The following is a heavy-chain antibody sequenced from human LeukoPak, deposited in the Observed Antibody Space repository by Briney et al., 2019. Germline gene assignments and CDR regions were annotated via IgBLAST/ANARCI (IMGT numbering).Heavy chain of an antibody. J-gene: IGHJ4*02. CDR2: IYYSGST. CDR1: GGSISSYY. V-gene: IGHV4-59*01. Sequence: PSETLSLTCTVSGGSISSYYWSWIRQPPGKGLEWIGYIYYSGSTNYNPSLKSRVTISVDTSKNQFSLKLSSVTAADTAVYYCARVCWSAAGDLYYFDYWGQGTLVTVSS. D-gene: IGHD6-13*01. CDR3: ARVCWSAAGDLYYFDY.